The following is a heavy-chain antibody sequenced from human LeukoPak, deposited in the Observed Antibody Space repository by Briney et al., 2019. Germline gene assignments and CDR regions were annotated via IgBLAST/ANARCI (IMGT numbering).Heavy chain of an antibody. CDR2: INHSGST. D-gene: IGHD2-2*01. CDR3: ARGKMRRSTSCYDY. V-gene: IGHV4-34*01. Sequence: PSETLSLTCAVYGGSFSGYYWSWMRQPPGKGLEWIGEINHSGSTNYNPSLKSRVTISVDTSKNQFSLKLSSVTAADTAVYHCARGKMRRSTSCYDYWGQGTLVTVSS. CDR1: GGSFSGYY. J-gene: IGHJ4*02.